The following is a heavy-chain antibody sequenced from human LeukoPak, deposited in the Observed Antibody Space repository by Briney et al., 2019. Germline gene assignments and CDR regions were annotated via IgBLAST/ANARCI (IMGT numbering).Heavy chain of an antibody. J-gene: IGHJ6*02. CDR3: AKDISYGSGSYFRLITYYYGMDV. D-gene: IGHD3-10*01. Sequence: GGSLRLSCAASGFTFSSYGMHWVRQAPGKGLEWVAVIWYDGSNKYYADSVKGRFTISRDNSKNTLYLQMNSLRAEDTAVYYCAKDISYGSGSYFRLITYYYGMDVWGQGTTVTVSS. CDR2: IWYDGSNK. V-gene: IGHV3-33*06. CDR1: GFTFSSYG.